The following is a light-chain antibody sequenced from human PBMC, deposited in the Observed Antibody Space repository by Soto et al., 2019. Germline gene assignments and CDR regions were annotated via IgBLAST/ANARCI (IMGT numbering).Light chain of an antibody. J-gene: IGKJ2*01. CDR3: KQYGSSPLS. CDR1: QTVNSNY. CDR2: GAF. V-gene: IGKV3-20*01. Sequence: VLMQSPGTLSLSPGEFATLSCRASQTVNSNYLAWYHQHPGQAPRLLISGAFTSATGIPDKFSGSGSGTGFTLTISRLEPEDLALYYCKQYGSSPLSFGQETKLEIK.